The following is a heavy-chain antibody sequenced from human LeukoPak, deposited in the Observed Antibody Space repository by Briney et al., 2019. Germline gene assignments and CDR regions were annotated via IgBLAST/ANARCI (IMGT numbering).Heavy chain of an antibody. CDR2: ISSSSSYI. Sequence: GGSLRLSCAASGSTFSSYSMNWVRQAPGKGLEWVSSISSSSSYIYYADSVKGRFTISRDNAKNSLYLQMNSLRAEDTAVYYCARYGEYSSSWYFDYWGQGTLVTVSS. D-gene: IGHD6-13*01. J-gene: IGHJ4*02. V-gene: IGHV3-21*01. CDR3: ARYGEYSSSWYFDY. CDR1: GSTFSSYS.